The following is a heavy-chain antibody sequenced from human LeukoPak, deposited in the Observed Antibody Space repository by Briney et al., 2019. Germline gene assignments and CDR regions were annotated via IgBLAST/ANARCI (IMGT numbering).Heavy chain of an antibody. CDR2: ISSSSSTI. V-gene: IGHV3-48*01. J-gene: IGHJ3*02. Sequence: PGGSLRLSCAASGFTFSSYSMNWVRQAPGKGLEWVSYISSSSSTIYYADSVKGRFTISRDNAKNSLYLQMNSLRAEDTAVYYCARDRGLDIVVVPAAFAGHDAFDIWGQGTMVTVSS. D-gene: IGHD2-2*01. CDR1: GFTFSSYS. CDR3: ARDRGLDIVVVPAAFAGHDAFDI.